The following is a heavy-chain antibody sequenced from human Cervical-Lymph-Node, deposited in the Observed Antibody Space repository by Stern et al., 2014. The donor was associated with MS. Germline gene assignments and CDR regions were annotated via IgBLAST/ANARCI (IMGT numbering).Heavy chain of an antibody. J-gene: IGHJ4*02. D-gene: IGHD3-16*01. Sequence: QVKLMQSGPEVKKPGASVMVSCKTSGYTFTNYYIHWVRQAPGQGLEWMGIINPNGSVTASAQKFQGRLTMTRDTSTTTVYMRLITLTSEDTAMYYCTRAVGGVGREWGQGTLVFVSS. CDR3: TRAVGGVGRE. V-gene: IGHV1-46*01. CDR1: GYTFTNYY. CDR2: INPNGSVT.